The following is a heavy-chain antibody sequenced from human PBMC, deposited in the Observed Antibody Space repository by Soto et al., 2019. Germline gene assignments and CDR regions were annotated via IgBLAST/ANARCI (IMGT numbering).Heavy chain of an antibody. Sequence: QVQLVQSGAEVKKPGASVKVSCKASGYTFTSYAMHWVRQAPGQRLEWMGWINAGNGNTKYSQKFQGRVTITRDTSASTTYMGLSSLRSEDTAVYYCARGRPTVVTPLRWFDPWGQGTLVTVSS. D-gene: IGHD4-17*01. CDR1: GYTFTSYA. CDR2: INAGNGNT. V-gene: IGHV1-3*01. J-gene: IGHJ5*02. CDR3: ARGRPTVVTPLRWFDP.